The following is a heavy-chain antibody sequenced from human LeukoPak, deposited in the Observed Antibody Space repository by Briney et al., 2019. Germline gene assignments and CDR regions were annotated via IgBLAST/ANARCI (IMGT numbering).Heavy chain of an antibody. CDR1: GFTFSSYA. CDR2: ISYDGSNK. J-gene: IGHJ4*02. D-gene: IGHD4-23*01. Sequence: GGSLRLSCAASGFTFSSYAMSWVRQAPGKGLEWVAIISYDGSNKYYADSVKGRFSISRDNPKNTLYLQMNSLRAEDTAVYYCAKEDGGNTFDYWGQGTLVTVSS. CDR3: AKEDGGNTFDY. V-gene: IGHV3-30-3*01.